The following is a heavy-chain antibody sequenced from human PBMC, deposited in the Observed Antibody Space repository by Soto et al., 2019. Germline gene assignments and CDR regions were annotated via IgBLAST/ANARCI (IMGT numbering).Heavy chain of an antibody. CDR1: GFTFSSYI. J-gene: IGHJ4*02. Sequence: GGSLRLSCAVSGFTFSSYIMNWVRQAPGKVLEWVSSISSSSSYIYYADSVKGRFTISRDNAKNSLYLQMNSLRAEDTAVYYCARDKVEDYYDSSGYSRFDYWGQGTLVTVSS. V-gene: IGHV3-21*01. CDR3: ARDKVEDYYDSSGYSRFDY. CDR2: ISSSSSYI. D-gene: IGHD3-22*01.